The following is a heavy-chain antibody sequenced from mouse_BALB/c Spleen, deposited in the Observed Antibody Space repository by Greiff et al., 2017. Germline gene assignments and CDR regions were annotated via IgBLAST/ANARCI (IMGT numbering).Heavy chain of an antibody. Sequence: QVQLKESGPGLVAPSQSLSITCTVSGFSLTSYGVHWVRQPPGKGLEWLGVIWAGGSTNYNSALMSRLSISKDNSKSQVFLKMNSLQTDDTAMYYCARDRDYRYHWFDYWGQGTTLTVSS. CDR1: GFSLTSYG. J-gene: IGHJ2*01. D-gene: IGHD2-14*01. CDR2: IWAGGST. CDR3: ARDRDYRYHWFDY. V-gene: IGHV2-9*02.